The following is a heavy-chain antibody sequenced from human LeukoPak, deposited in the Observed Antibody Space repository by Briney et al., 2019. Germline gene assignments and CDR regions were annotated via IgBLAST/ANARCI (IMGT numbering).Heavy chain of an antibody. Sequence: GASVKVSCKASGYTFTSYGISWVRQAPGQGLEWMEWISAYNGNTNYAQKLQGRVTMTTDTSTSTAYMELRSLRSDDTAVYYCARGAHYDFWSGNIFGPWGQGTLVTVSS. CDR3: ARGAHYDFWSGNIFGP. J-gene: IGHJ5*02. D-gene: IGHD3-3*01. CDR1: GYTFTSYG. CDR2: ISAYNGNT. V-gene: IGHV1-18*01.